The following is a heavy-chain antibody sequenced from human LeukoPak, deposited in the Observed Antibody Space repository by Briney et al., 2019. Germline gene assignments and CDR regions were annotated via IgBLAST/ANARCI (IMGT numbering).Heavy chain of an antibody. J-gene: IGHJ4*02. Sequence: GGSLRLSCAASGFTFSSYAMHWVRQAPGKGLEWVAVISYDGSNKYYADSVKGRFTISRDNSKNTLYLQMNSLRAEDTAVYYCAKGGVGRWLQSPVDYWGQGTLVTVSS. CDR3: AKGGVGRWLQSPVDY. CDR1: GFTFSSYA. CDR2: ISYDGSNK. V-gene: IGHV3-30-3*01. D-gene: IGHD5-24*01.